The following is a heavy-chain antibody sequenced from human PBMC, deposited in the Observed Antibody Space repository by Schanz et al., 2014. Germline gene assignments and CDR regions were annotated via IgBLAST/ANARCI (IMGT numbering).Heavy chain of an antibody. V-gene: IGHV3-23*04. CDR2: ISGSGGST. D-gene: IGHD3-10*01. CDR3: ARDNYYGSGSCAY. Sequence: EQLVESGGGLVQPGGSLRLSCAASGFTFSSYAMSWVRQAPGKGLEWVSGISGSGGSTYYADSVKGRFTISRDNAKNSMYLHMKSLRGEDTAVYYCARDNYYGSGSCAYWGQGTLVTVSS. CDR1: GFTFSSYA. J-gene: IGHJ4*02.